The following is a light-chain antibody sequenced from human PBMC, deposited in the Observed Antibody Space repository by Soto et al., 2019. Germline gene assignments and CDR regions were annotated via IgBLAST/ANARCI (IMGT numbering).Light chain of an antibody. Sequence: LTQYPGTLSFSPGERTTRSCRARQSPMRTFLAWYRHNPGQSSRLLISGVSSRAAGVPDSFSGSGSETDCSLTISRLEPEAAAVYFCKQYDHSPRTFGQGTKVDI. V-gene: IGKV3-20*01. CDR1: QSPMRTF. CDR2: GVS. J-gene: IGKJ1*01. CDR3: KQYDHSPRT.